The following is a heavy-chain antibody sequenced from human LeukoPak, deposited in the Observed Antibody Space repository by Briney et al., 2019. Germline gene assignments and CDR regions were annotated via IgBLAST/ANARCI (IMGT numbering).Heavy chain of an antibody. J-gene: IGHJ4*02. CDR2: ISSSGSTI. CDR3: AREIDSGFGSY. Sequence: GGSLRLSCAASGFTFSDYYMSRIRQAPGKGLGWVSYISSSGSTIYYADSVKGRFTISRDNAKNSLYLQMNSLRAEDTAVYYCAREIDSGFGSYWGQGTLVTVSS. CDR1: GFTFSDYY. V-gene: IGHV3-11*01. D-gene: IGHD5-12*01.